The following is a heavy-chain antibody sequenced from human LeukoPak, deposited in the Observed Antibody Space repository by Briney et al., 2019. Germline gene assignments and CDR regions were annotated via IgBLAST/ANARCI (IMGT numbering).Heavy chain of an antibody. Sequence: GGSLRLSCVASGFTFSSYAMSWVRQAPGKGLEWVSVVSGGGHNTYYADSVKGRFTMSRDNSKRTVYLQMNSLRAEDTAVYYCAKDRSSWYYPFDSWGQETLVTVSS. CDR2: VSGGGHNT. V-gene: IGHV3-23*01. CDR1: GFTFSSYA. D-gene: IGHD3-3*01. CDR3: AKDRSSWYYPFDS. J-gene: IGHJ4*02.